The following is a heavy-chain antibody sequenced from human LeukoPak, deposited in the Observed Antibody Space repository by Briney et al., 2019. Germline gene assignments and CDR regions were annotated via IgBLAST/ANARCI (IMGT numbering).Heavy chain of an antibody. CDR3: ARRGYSYGGHHYYGMDV. V-gene: IGHV4-59*08. Sequence: SETLSLTCTVSGGSISSYYWSWIRQPPGKGLEWIGYIYYSGSTNYNPSLKSRVTISVDTSKNQFSLKLSSVTAADTAVYYCARRGYSYGGHHYYGMDVWGQGTTATVS. CDR2: IYYSGST. D-gene: IGHD5-18*01. CDR1: GGSISSYY. J-gene: IGHJ6*02.